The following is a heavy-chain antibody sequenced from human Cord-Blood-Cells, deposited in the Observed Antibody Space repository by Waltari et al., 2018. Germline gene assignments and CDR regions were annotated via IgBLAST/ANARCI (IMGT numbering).Heavy chain of an antibody. CDR3: ARGVRGGGAFDI. Sequence: LPVAGARPLKPSETLASSGAAQCGTILGYYWSWICQPPGTGMELIGEIKHSGRTNYNPSLKSRVTISVDTSKNQFSLKLSSVTAADTAVYYCARGVRGGGAFDIWGQGTMVTVSS. CDR1: CGTILGYY. V-gene: IGHV4-34*01. D-gene: IGHD2-15*01. J-gene: IGHJ3*02. CDR2: IKHSGRT.